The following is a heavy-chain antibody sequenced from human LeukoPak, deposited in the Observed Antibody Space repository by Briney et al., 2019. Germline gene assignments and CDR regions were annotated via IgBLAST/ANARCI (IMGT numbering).Heavy chain of an antibody. CDR3: ARALAAAGVEY. Sequence: SETLSLTCTVSGGSISSYYWSWIRPPPGKGLEWIGYIYYSGSTNYNPSLKSRVTISVDTSKNQFSLKLSSVTAADTAVYYCARALAAAGVEYWGQGTLGTASS. CDR2: IYYSGST. CDR1: GGSISSYY. V-gene: IGHV4-59*01. J-gene: IGHJ4*02. D-gene: IGHD6-13*01.